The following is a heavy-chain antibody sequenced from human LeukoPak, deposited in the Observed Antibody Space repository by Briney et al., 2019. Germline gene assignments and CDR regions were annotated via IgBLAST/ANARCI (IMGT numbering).Heavy chain of an antibody. CDR1: GYTFTSYG. Sequence: ASVKVSCKASGYTFTSYGISWVRQAPGKGLEWMGWISAYNGNTNYAQKLQGRVTMTTDTSTSTAYMELRSLRSDDTAVYYCARAPDYYDSSGYFSSENRRFDYWGQGTLVTVSS. V-gene: IGHV1-18*01. CDR3: ARAPDYYDSSGYFSSENRRFDY. J-gene: IGHJ4*02. D-gene: IGHD3-22*01. CDR2: ISAYNGNT.